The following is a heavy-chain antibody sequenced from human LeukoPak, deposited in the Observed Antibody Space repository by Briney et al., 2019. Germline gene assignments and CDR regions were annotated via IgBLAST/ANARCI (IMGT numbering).Heavy chain of an antibody. CDR2: IYYRGST. V-gene: IGHV4-61*08. Sequence: SETLSLTCTVSGGSISSGDYYWSWIRQPPGKGLEWIGYIYYRGSTNYNPSLKSRVTISVDTSKNQFSLKLSSVTAADTAVYYCARLSGYSSGHYYSDYWGQGTLVTVSS. CDR1: GGSISSGDYY. D-gene: IGHD3-22*01. J-gene: IGHJ4*02. CDR3: ARLSGYSSGHYYSDY.